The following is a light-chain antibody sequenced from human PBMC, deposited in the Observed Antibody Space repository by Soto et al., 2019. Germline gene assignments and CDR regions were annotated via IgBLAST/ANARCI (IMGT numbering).Light chain of an antibody. V-gene: IGKV1-12*01. CDR3: QQADTFPIT. Sequence: DVQMTQSPSTLAASLGDTVTVTCRASQSVSGWLAWYQQKPGKAPKLLIYAASSLQSGVPSRFRGSGFGTDFTLTISSLQPEDSEIYYCQQADTFPITFGQGTRLEIK. J-gene: IGKJ5*01. CDR1: QSVSGW. CDR2: AAS.